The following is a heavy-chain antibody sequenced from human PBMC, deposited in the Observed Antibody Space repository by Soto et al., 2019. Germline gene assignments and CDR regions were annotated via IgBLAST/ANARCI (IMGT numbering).Heavy chain of an antibody. D-gene: IGHD4-4*01. Sequence: VASVKVSCKASGYTFTTYGISWVRQAPGQGLEWMGWISAYNGNTNYAQKLQCRVTMTTDTSTSTAYMELRSLRSDDTAVYYCAKDVAGLHTEYYFDYWGQGTLVTVSS. CDR2: ISAYNGNT. V-gene: IGHV1-18*04. CDR3: AKDVAGLHTEYYFDY. CDR1: GYTFTTYG. J-gene: IGHJ4*02.